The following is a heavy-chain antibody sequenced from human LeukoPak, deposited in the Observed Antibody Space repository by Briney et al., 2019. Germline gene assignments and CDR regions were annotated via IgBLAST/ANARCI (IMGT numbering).Heavy chain of an antibody. J-gene: IGHJ4*02. CDR3: AKSPHTLRLPALLDY. D-gene: IGHD3-3*01. V-gene: IGHV3-23*01. CDR1: GFTFSSYA. Sequence: GGSLRLSCAASGFTFSSYAMSWVRQAPGKGLEWVSAISGSGGSTYYADSVKGRFTISRDNSKNTLYLQVNSLRAEDTAVYYCAKSPHTLRLPALLDYWGQGTLVTVSS. CDR2: ISGSGGST.